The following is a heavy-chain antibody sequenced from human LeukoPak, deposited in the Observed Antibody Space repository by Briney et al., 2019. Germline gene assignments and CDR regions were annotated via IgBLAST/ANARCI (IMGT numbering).Heavy chain of an antibody. CDR3: AKEPYDFWSGPHLYYFDY. V-gene: IGHV3-43*02. D-gene: IGHD3-3*01. CDR2: ISGDGGST. J-gene: IGHJ4*02. CDR1: GFTFDDYA. Sequence: GGSLRLSCAASGFTFDDYAMHWVRQAPGKGLEWVSLISGDGGSTYYADSVKGRFTISRDSSKNSLYLQMNSLRTEDTALYYCAKEPYDFWSGPHLYYFDYWGQGTLVTVSS.